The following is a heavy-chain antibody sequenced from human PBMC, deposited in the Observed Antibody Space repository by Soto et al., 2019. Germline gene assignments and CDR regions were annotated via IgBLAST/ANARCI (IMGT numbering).Heavy chain of an antibody. J-gene: IGHJ3*02. Sequence: QVHLVQSGAEVKKHGASVKVSCKASGYTFTSYGISWVRQAPGQGLEWMGWISGYNGKTKYAQKLQGRVTMTTDTSTRTAYMELRSLRSDDTAVYYCARRRVEIADDAFDIWGQGTVVTVSP. V-gene: IGHV1-18*01. D-gene: IGHD2-15*01. CDR2: ISGYNGKT. CDR1: GYTFTSYG. CDR3: ARRRVEIADDAFDI.